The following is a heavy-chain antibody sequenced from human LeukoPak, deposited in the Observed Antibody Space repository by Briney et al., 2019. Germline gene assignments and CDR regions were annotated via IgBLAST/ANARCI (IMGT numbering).Heavy chain of an antibody. J-gene: IGHJ4*02. CDR3: ARGRLRRTYYFDY. CDR2: IYYSGST. V-gene: IGHV4-31*03. CDR1: GGSISSGGYY. Sequence: SATLSLTCTVSGGSISSGGYYWSWIRQHPGKGLEWIGYIYYSGSTYYNPSLKSRVTISVDTSKNQFSLKLSSVTAADTAVYYCARGRLRRTYYFDYWGQGTLVTVSS. D-gene: IGHD5-12*01.